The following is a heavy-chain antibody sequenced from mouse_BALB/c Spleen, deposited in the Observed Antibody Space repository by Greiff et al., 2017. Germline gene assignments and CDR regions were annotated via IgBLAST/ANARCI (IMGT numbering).Heavy chain of an antibody. V-gene: IGHV1-4*02. CDR3: ARFGNYWYFDV. D-gene: IGHD2-1*01. Sequence: AAELARPGASVKMSCKASGYTFTSYTMHWVKQRPGQGLEWIGYINPSSGYTEYNQKFKDKTTLTADKSSSTAYMQLSSLTSEDSAVYYCARFGNYWYFDVWGAGTTVTVSS. J-gene: IGHJ1*01. CDR2: INPSSGYT. CDR1: GYTFTSYT.